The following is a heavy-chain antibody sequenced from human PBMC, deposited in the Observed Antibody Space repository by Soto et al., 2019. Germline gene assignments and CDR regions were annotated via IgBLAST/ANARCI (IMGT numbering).Heavy chain of an antibody. V-gene: IGHV1-24*01. CDR3: ATVARYCSSTSCYVPFDY. CDR2: FDPEDGET. Sequence: ASVKVSCKVSGYTLTELSMHWVRQAHGKGLEWMGGFDPEDGETIYAQKFQGRVTMTEDTSTDTAYMELSSLRSEDTAVYYCATVARYCSSTSCYVPFDYWGQGTLVTVSS. CDR1: GYTLTELS. J-gene: IGHJ4*02. D-gene: IGHD2-2*01.